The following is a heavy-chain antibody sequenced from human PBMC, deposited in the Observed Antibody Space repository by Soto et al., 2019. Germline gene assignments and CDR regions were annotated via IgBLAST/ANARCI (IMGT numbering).Heavy chain of an antibody. J-gene: IGHJ4*02. Sequence: ASVKVSCKASGYTFTVYYMHWVRQAPGQGLEWMGWINPNSSGTNYAQKFQGRVTMTRDTSISTAYMELSRLRSDDTAVYYCARETSSRLIAVAGPSGHYWGQGTLVTVSS. CDR1: GYTFTVYY. CDR3: ARETSSRLIAVAGPSGHY. V-gene: IGHV1-2*02. D-gene: IGHD6-19*01. CDR2: INPNSSGT.